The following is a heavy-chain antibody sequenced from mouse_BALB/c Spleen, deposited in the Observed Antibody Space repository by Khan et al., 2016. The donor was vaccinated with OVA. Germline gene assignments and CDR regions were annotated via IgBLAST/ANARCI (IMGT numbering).Heavy chain of an antibody. J-gene: IGHJ4*01. CDR2: INPRSGYT. D-gene: IGHD2-14*01. Sequence: QVQLQQSGAELARPGASVKMSCEASGYTFTSNTMHWVKQRPGQGLEWIGYINPRSGYTNYNQKFKDKATLTVDKSSSTAYMQLSSLTSEDSAVYYCARRTTGYAMDYWGQGTSVIGSS. CDR3: ARRTTGYAMDY. CDR1: GYTFTSNT. V-gene: IGHV1-4*01.